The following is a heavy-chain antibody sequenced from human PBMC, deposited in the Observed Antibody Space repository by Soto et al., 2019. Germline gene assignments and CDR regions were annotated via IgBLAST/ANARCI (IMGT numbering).Heavy chain of an antibody. J-gene: IGHJ5*02. D-gene: IGHD3-16*02. CDR2: ISYDGSNK. V-gene: IGHV3-30-3*01. Sequence: QVQLVESGGGVVQPGRSLRLSCAASGFTFSSYAMPWVRQAPGKGLEWVAVISYDGSNKYYADSVKGRFTISRDNSKNTLYLQMNSLRAEDTAVYYCARAMITFWGVIVPLDLWGQGTLVTVSS. CDR3: ARAMITFWGVIVPLDL. CDR1: GFTFSSYA.